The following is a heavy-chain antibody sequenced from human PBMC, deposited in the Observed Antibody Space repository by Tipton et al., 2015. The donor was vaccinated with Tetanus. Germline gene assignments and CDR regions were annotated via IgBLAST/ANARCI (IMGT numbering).Heavy chain of an antibody. CDR1: GFTFSSYA. CDR3: ARGNSGWYFAGMDV. V-gene: IGHV3-23*01. J-gene: IGHJ6*02. D-gene: IGHD6-19*01. CDR2: ISGSGGST. Sequence: SLRLSCAASGFTFSSYAMSWVRQAPGKGLEWVSAISGSGGSTYYADSVKGRFTISRDNSKNTLYLQMNSLRAEDTAVYYCARGNSGWYFAGMDVWGQGTTVTVSS.